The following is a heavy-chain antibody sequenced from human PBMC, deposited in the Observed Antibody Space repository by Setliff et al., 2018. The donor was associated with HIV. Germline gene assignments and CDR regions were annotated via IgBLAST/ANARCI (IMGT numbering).Heavy chain of an antibody. CDR3: TRDSPGGNSYYYGMDV. V-gene: IGHV3-49*02. CDR2: IRSKAYGGTT. D-gene: IGHD2-15*01. J-gene: IGHJ6*02. Sequence: WVRQAPGKGLEWVGFIRSKAYGGTTENAASVKGRFTISRDDSKSIAYLQMNSLKTEDTAVYYCTRDSPGGNSYYYGMDVWGQGTTVTVSS.